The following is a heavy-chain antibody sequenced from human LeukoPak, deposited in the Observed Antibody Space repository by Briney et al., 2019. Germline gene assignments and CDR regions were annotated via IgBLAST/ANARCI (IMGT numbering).Heavy chain of an antibody. CDR3: ARGGYYGSGSYWFDP. V-gene: IGHV4-34*01. CDR1: GGSFSGYY. J-gene: IGHJ5*02. D-gene: IGHD3-10*01. Sequence: PSETLSLTCVVYGGSFSGYYWSWIRQPPGKGLEWIGHVNYSGSTNYNPSLESRVTISVDTSKSQFSLKLSSVTAADTAVYYCARGGYYGSGSYWFDPWGQGTLVTVSS. CDR2: VNYSGST.